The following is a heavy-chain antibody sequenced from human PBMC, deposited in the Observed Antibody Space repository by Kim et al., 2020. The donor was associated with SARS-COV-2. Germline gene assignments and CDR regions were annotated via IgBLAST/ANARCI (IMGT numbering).Heavy chain of an antibody. J-gene: IGHJ3*02. D-gene: IGHD1-26*01. CDR3: ATEVPIVGATTDAFDI. CDR2: IWFDGRNN. Sequence: GGSLRLSCAASGLTFSNYGMHWVRQAPGKGLEWVAVIWFDGRNNYYADSVKGRFTISRDNSKNPLYLQMNSLRAEDTAVYYCATEVPIVGATTDAFDIWGQGTMVTVSS. CDR1: GLTFSNYG. V-gene: IGHV3-33*01.